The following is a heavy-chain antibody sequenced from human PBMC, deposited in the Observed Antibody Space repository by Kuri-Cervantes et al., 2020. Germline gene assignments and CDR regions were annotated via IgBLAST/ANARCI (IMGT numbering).Heavy chain of an antibody. Sequence: SETLSLTCTVSGGSISSYYWSWIRQPAGKGLEWIGNIYHSGSTYYNPSLKSRVTLSVDTSKNQFSLKLNSVTAADTAVYYCARSPGAVGDFHYWGQGTLVTVSS. CDR2: IYHSGST. CDR3: ARSPGAVGDFHY. D-gene: IGHD1-26*01. V-gene: IGHV4-59*04. CDR1: GGSISSYY. J-gene: IGHJ4*02.